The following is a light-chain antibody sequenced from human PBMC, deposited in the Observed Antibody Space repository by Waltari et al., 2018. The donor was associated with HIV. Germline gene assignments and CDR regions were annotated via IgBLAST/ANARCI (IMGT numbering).Light chain of an antibody. CDR3: QHYKSLLFT. CDR1: QNINNW. V-gene: IGKV1-5*03. CDR2: MAS. J-gene: IGKJ3*01. Sequence: DIQMTQSPSTLSASVADRVTITCRASQNINNWLAWYQQKPGKAPKLLIYMASNLASGVPSRFSGSGSGTEFTLTISSLQPDDFATYYCQHYKSLLFTFGPGTKLDVK.